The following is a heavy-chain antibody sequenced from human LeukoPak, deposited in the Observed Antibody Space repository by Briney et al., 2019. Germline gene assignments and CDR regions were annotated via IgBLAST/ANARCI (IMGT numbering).Heavy chain of an antibody. D-gene: IGHD3-3*01. CDR1: GGTFSSYA. CDR2: MNPNSGNT. Sequence: GASVKVSCKASGGTFSSYAISWVRQATGQGLEWMGWMNPNSGNTGYAQKFQGRVTITRNTSISTAYMELSSLRSEDTAVYYCARTYYDFWSGYRRFDPWGQGTLVTVSS. V-gene: IGHV1-8*03. CDR3: ARTYYDFWSGYRRFDP. J-gene: IGHJ5*02.